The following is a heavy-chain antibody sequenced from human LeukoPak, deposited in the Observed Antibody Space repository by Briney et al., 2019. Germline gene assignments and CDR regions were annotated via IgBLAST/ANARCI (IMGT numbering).Heavy chain of an antibody. J-gene: IGHJ5*02. V-gene: IGHV4-39*01. CDR2: IYYSGST. CDR3: ARHSISRVVDP. D-gene: IGHD2/OR15-2a*01. CDR1: GASISISSYY. Sequence: SDTLSLTCTASGASISISSYYWGWLRQPPGKGLEWIVSIYYSGSTYSNPSLKSRVTISVDTSKNQFPLKLSSVTAADTAVYYCARHSISRVVDPWGQGTLVTVSS.